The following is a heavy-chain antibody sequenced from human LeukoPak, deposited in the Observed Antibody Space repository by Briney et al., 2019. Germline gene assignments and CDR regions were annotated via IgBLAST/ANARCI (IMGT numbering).Heavy chain of an antibody. J-gene: IGHJ4*02. CDR3: AKVSVRGFFY. CDR2: ISGGGGST. Sequence: PGGSLSLPCAASGFTFSSYAMSWVPQAQGKGLEWVSPISGGGGSTYYADSVNGRFTISRDNSKNTLYLQMNSLGAEDTAVDYCAKVSVRGFFYWGQGTLVTVSS. D-gene: IGHD3-3*01. V-gene: IGHV3-23*01. CDR1: GFTFSSYA.